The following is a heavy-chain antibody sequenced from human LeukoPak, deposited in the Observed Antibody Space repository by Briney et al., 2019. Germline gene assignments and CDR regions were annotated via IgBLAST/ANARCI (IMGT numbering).Heavy chain of an antibody. V-gene: IGHV3-7*01. D-gene: IGHD5/OR15-5a*01. CDR2: IKEDGNEK. J-gene: IGHJ3*02. Sequence: PGGALRLSCAASGFTFSSYWMSWVRRAPGKGLEWVANIKEDGNEKYYVDSVKGRFTISRDNAKNSLYLQMSSLRAEDTAVYYCARVPPTVGSSDIWGQGTMVTVSS. CDR3: ARVPPTVGSSDI. CDR1: GFTFSSYW.